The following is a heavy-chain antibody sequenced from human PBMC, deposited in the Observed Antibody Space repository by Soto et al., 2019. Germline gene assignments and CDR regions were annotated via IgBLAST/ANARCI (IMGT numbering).Heavy chain of an antibody. V-gene: IGHV4-59*01. CDR2: IYYSGST. CDR1: GGSISSYY. CDR3: ARDSGIQLWPYYFDY. J-gene: IGHJ4*02. D-gene: IGHD5-18*01. Sequence: PSETLSLTCTVSGGSISSYYWSWIRQPPGKGLEWIGYIYYSGSTNYNPSLKSRVTISVDTSKNQFSLKLSSVTAADTAVYYCARDSGIQLWPYYFDYWGQGXLVTVYS.